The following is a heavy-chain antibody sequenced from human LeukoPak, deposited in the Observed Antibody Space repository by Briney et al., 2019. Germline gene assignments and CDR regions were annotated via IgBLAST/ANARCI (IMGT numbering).Heavy chain of an antibody. Sequence: ASVKISCKVSGYTFTDYYMHWVQQAPGKGLEWMGLVDPEDGETLYAEKFQGRVTITADTSTDTAYMELSSLRSEDTAVYYCATGKGTGAFDIWGQGTMVTVSS. D-gene: IGHD3-10*01. J-gene: IGHJ3*02. CDR3: ATGKGTGAFDI. V-gene: IGHV1-69-2*01. CDR2: VDPEDGET. CDR1: GYTFTDYY.